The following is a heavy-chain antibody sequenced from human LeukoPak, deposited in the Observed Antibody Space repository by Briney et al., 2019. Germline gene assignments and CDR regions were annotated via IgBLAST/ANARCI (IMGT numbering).Heavy chain of an antibody. D-gene: IGHD3-22*01. CDR3: TTDRYYDNSELQFQH. Sequence: GGSLRLSCAASGFTLNNAWMSWVRQAPGKGLEWLGRIKRETDGGTIDYAAPVKGRFTISRDDTRNTLYLQMDSLKIEDTAVYYCTTDRYYDNSELQFQHWGQGTLVTVSS. V-gene: IGHV3-15*01. J-gene: IGHJ1*01. CDR2: IKRETDGGTI. CDR1: GFTLNNAW.